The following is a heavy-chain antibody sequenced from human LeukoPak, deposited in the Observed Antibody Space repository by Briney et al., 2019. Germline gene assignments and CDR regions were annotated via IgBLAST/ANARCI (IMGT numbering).Heavy chain of an antibody. CDR2: INHSGST. CDR1: GGSFSGYY. V-gene: IGHV4-34*01. Sequence: SETLSLTCAVYGGSFSGYYWSWIRQPPGKGLEWIGEINHSGSTNYNPSLKSRVTISVDTSKNQFSLKLSSVTAADTAVYYCARAGSGYYFGLLWGQGTLVTVSS. CDR3: ARAGSGYYFGLL. D-gene: IGHD3-22*01. J-gene: IGHJ4*02.